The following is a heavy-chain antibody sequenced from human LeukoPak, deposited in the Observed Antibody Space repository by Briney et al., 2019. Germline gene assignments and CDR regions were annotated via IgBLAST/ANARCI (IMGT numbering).Heavy chain of an antibody. Sequence: GASVKVSSKASGYTFTDYFIHWVRQAPGQGLEWMGWINPNIGDASYAQKFQDRVTMTRDRSINTAYMELSRLTSDDTAVYCCAGMALDGGDSIGFDSWGQGTLVTVSS. CDR3: AGMALDGGDSIGFDS. CDR1: GYTFTDYF. J-gene: IGHJ5*01. CDR2: INPNIGDA. V-gene: IGHV1-2*02. D-gene: IGHD2-21*02.